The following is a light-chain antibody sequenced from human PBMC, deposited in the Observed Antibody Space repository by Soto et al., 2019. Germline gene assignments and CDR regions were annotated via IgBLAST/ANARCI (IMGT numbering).Light chain of an antibody. V-gene: IGKV3-11*01. J-gene: IGKJ1*01. CDR1: QSVSSS. CDR3: QQRYSWLRV. CDR2: SGY. Sequence: FVVTQSPDTLSLSPGETATLSCRASQSVSSSVAWYQHKPGQSPRLVVYSGYKRSPGVPARVSGSGSGTDFTLTISSLESDDFAIYYCQQRYSWLRVFGPGTKVDIK.